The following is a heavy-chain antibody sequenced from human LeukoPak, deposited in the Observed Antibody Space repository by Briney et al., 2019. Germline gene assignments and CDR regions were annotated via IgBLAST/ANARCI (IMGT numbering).Heavy chain of an antibody. Sequence: PGRSLRLSCAASGFTFSSYTMNWVRQAPGKGLQWVSTVSASSDIHYSDSVKGRFTISRDNAKNSMYLQMNSLRDEDTAVYYCARGPAATTLDFWGQGTLVTVSS. J-gene: IGHJ4*02. CDR3: ARGPAATTLDF. V-gene: IGHV3-48*02. D-gene: IGHD2-2*01. CDR2: VSASSDI. CDR1: GFTFSSYT.